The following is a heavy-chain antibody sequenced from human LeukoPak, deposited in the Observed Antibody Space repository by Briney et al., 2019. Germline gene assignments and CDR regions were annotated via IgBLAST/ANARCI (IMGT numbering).Heavy chain of an antibody. Sequence: GGSLRLSCAASGFTFSSYWMHCVRQAPGKGLVWVSRINSDGSSTSYADSVKGRFTISRDNAKNTLYLQMNSLRAEDTAVYYCASPGGKAGFGSYGMDVWGQGTTVTVSS. J-gene: IGHJ6*02. D-gene: IGHD3-10*01. V-gene: IGHV3-74*01. CDR1: GFTFSSYW. CDR3: ASPGGKAGFGSYGMDV. CDR2: INSDGSST.